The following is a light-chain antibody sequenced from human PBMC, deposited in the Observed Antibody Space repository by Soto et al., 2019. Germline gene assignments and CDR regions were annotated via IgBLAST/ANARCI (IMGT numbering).Light chain of an antibody. CDR3: QSYDSGVSASV. J-gene: IGLJ2*01. CDR2: SDI. CDR1: SSNIGACFD. V-gene: IGLV1-40*01. Sequence: QSVLTQPPSVSGAPGQRVSISCSGSSSNIGACFDVHWYQQFPGADPKLLIYSDIHRPSGVPYRFSASKSGTSASLTIAGLQTEDEAHYYGQSYDSGVSASVFGGGTKVTVL.